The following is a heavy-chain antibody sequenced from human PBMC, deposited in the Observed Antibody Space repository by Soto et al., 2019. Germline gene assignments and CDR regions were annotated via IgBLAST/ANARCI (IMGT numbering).Heavy chain of an antibody. CDR1: EYIFTNYW. CDR3: ARQGIGVSIDY. D-gene: IGHD6-19*01. V-gene: IGHV5-51*01. J-gene: IGHJ4*02. CDR2: VNPGDSDT. Sequence: EVQLVQSGAEVKKPGESLKISCKGSEYIFTNYWIGWVRQMPGKGLEWMGIVNPGDSDTRYSPSFQGQVIISADKSISTAYLQWSSLKAADTAMYYCARQGIGVSIDYWGQGTLVTVSS.